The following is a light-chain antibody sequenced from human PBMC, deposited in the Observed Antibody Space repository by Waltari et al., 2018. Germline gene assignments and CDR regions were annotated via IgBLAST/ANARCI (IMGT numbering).Light chain of an antibody. J-gene: IGLJ3*02. Sequence: QAVVTQSPSASASLGASASLTCTLSSGHSHKDVAWHQQQPGIGPRYLMTVRNDARSIRGVRIPDRFTSSSFGSEGYLTISRRQAEDEADYYSQTWAVGVGVYGGGT. V-gene: IGLV4-69*02. CDR1: SGHSHKD. CDR2: VRNDARS. CDR3: QTWAVGVGV.